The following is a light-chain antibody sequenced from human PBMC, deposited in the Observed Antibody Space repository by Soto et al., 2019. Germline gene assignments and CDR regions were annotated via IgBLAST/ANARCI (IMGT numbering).Light chain of an antibody. J-gene: IGKJ1*01. CDR3: QQSYSTPAWT. CDR1: QSISSY. V-gene: IGKV1-39*01. Sequence: DIPMTQSPSSLSASVGDRVTITCRASQSISSYLNWYQQKPGKAPKLLIYAASSLQSGVPSRFSGGGSGTDFSLTISSRQAEDCGTYYCQQSYSTPAWTFGHRTKVEI. CDR2: AAS.